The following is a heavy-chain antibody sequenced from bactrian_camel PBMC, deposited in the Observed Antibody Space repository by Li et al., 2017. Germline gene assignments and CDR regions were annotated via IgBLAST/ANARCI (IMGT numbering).Heavy chain of an antibody. Sequence: VQLVESGGGSVQAGGSLKLSCVASGYTYNGYCKGWFRQGRGKGRETIAQLDADGQTTYDDSVRGRFTISRDNATNTVYLQMNSLKPEDTAVYYCVRFERWYVESYWGQGTQVTVS. D-gene: IGHD2*01. V-gene: IGHV3S9*01. J-gene: IGHJ4*01. CDR3: VRFERWYVESY. CDR2: LDADGQT. CDR1: GYTYNGYC.